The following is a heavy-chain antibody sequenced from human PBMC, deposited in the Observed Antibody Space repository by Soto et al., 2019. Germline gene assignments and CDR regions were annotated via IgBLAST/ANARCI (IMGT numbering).Heavy chain of an antibody. Sequence: SETLSLTCAVYGGSFSGYYWSWIRQPPGKGLEWIGEINHSGSTNYNPSLKSRVTISVDTFKNQFSLKLSSVTAADTAVYYCARDRRLITMVRGVSLWFDPWGQGTLVTVSS. CDR1: GGSFSGYY. CDR3: ARDRRLITMVRGVSLWFDP. D-gene: IGHD3-10*01. V-gene: IGHV4-34*01. J-gene: IGHJ5*02. CDR2: INHSGST.